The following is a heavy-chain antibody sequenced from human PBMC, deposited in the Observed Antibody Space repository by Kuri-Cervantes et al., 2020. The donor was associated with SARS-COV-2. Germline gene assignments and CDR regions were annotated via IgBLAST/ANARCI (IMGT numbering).Heavy chain of an antibody. D-gene: IGHD3-22*01. CDR2: ISFDGNIK. CDR1: GFTFSDYA. J-gene: IGHJ6*02. Sequence: GESLKISCATSGFTFSDYAMHWVRQTPGKGLEWLAMISFDGNIKYYGESVQGRFTISRDRSKKTLYLQMNSLRAEDTAIYYCAKGQDKYERTGYLAWGPKKKYRYNAMDVWGQGSTVTVSS. V-gene: IGHV3-30*18. CDR3: AKGQDKYERTGYLAWGPKKKYRYNAMDV.